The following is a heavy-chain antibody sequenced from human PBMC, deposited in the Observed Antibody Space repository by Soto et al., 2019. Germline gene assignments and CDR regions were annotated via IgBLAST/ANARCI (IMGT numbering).Heavy chain of an antibody. CDR3: ATMATVCWSNCFAH. D-gene: IGHD2-8*01. CDR2: MIPGSGDT. CDR1: GYSFTNND. Sequence: ASVKVSCKASGYSFTNNDVSWVRQATGQGLEWMGWMIPGSGDTGYAQKFQGRVTMTRDISIATAYMELSSLRSDDTAIYYCATMATVCWSNCFAHWGQGNLVTV. V-gene: IGHV1-8*01. J-gene: IGHJ5*02.